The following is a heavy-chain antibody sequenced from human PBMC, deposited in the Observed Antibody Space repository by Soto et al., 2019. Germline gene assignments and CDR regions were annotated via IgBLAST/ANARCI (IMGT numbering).Heavy chain of an antibody. D-gene: IGHD6-19*01. Sequence: SESLSLTCTVSGGSLSSGGYAWSWIRQPPGKGLEWIGYIFHAGNIYYNPSLKSRVSMSVDTSKNQFSLKLSSVTAADTAVYYCASLGTSSGWYDYFDYWGQGTLVTVSS. V-gene: IGHV4-30-2*01. CDR3: ASLGTSSGWYDYFDY. J-gene: IGHJ4*02. CDR2: IFHAGNI. CDR1: GGSLSSGGYA.